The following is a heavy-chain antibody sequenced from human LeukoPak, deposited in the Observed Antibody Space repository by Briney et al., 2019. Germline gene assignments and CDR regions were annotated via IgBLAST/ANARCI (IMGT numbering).Heavy chain of an antibody. Sequence: SETLSLTCTVSGGSISNYYWSWIRQPPGKGLEWIGYIYYSGSTKYNPSLKSRVTISVDTSKNQFSLRLSSVTAADTAVYYCARDYYGSSGYYSYFDYWGQGTLVTVSS. D-gene: IGHD3-22*01. J-gene: IGHJ4*02. CDR3: ARDYYGSSGYYSYFDY. CDR2: IYYSGST. V-gene: IGHV4-59*01. CDR1: GGSISNYY.